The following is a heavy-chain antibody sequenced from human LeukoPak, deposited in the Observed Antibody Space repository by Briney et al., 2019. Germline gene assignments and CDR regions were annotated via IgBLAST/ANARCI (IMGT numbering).Heavy chain of an antibody. V-gene: IGHV3-21*01. J-gene: IGHJ4*02. Sequence: KSGGSLRLSCAASGFTFSSYSMNWVRQAPGKGLEWVSSISSSSSYIYYADSVKGRFTISRDNAKNSLYLQMNSLRAEDTAVYYCASEGELLPGTFDYWGQGTLVTVSS. CDR2: ISSSSSYI. CDR3: ASEGELLPGTFDY. CDR1: GFTFSSYS. D-gene: IGHD1-26*01.